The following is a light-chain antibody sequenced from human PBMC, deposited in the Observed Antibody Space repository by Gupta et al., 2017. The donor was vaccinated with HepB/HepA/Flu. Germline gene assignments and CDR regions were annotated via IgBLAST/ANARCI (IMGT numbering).Light chain of an antibody. CDR2: GNN. CDR3: NCRDSSGNVV. J-gene: IGLJ2*01. CDR1: SLRNYY. V-gene: IGLV3-19*01. Sequence: SSELTQDPPVSVALGQTVRITCQGDSLRNYYASWFQQKPGQAPKLVLYGNNIRPSGIPDRLSGSNSGNTASLTIAGTQAEDEADYYCNCRDSSGNVVFGGGTRLTV.